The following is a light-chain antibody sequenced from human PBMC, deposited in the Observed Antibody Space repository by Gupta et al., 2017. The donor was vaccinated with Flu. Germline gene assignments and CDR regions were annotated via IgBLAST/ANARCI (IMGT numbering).Light chain of an antibody. J-gene: IGLJ3*02. Sequence: SALTQPPPVSGSPGQSVTISCTSTSCDVGGYNYVSWYQQHPGKAPKLMIYDVSKRPSGVPDRFSGSKSGNTASLTISGLQAEDEADYYCCSYAGSLWVFGGGTKLT. CDR2: DVS. V-gene: IGLV2-11*01. CDR1: SCDVGGYNY. CDR3: CSYAGSLWV.